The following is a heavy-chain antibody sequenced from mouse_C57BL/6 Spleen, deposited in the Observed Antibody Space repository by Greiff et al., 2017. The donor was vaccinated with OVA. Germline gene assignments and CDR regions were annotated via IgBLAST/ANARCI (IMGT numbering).Heavy chain of an antibody. V-gene: IGHV1-22*01. CDR3: ARYPTGYFDV. CDR2: INPNNGGT. CDR1: GYTFTDYN. D-gene: IGHD1-1*01. Sequence: EVKLQESGPELVKPGASVKMSCKASGYTFTDYNMHWVKQSHGKSLEWIGYINPNNGGTSYNQKFKGKATLTVNKSSSTAYMELRSLTSEDSAVYYCARYPTGYFDVWGTGTTVTVSS. J-gene: IGHJ1*03.